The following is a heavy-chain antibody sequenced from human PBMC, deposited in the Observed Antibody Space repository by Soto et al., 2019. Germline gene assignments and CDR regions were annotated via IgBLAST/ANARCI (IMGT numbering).Heavy chain of an antibody. CDR1: GFTFSTYW. J-gene: IGHJ4*02. Sequence: GSLRLSCAASGFTFSTYWMSWVRQAPGKGLEWLANIKQDGSEKYYVDSVRGRFTISRDNAKNSLYVQMSSLRAEDTAVYYCAKDGAVAGHFDYWGQGTLVTVSS. D-gene: IGHD6-19*01. CDR2: IKQDGSEK. V-gene: IGHV3-7*01. CDR3: AKDGAVAGHFDY.